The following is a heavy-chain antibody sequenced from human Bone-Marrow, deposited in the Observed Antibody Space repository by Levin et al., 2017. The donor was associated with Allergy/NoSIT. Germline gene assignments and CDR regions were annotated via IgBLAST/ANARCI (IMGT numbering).Heavy chain of an antibody. D-gene: IGHD1-14*01. CDR1: GYSISSGYY. CDR3: AREGTPQSWDW. CDR2: ISHSGST. V-gene: IGHV4-38-2*02. Sequence: PSETLSLTCAVSGYSISSGYYWGWIRQPPGKGLDWIATISHSGSTFYSPSLKSRVTISVDTSKNQFSLELSSVTAADTAVYYCAREGTPQSWDWWGRGILVTVSS. J-gene: IGHJ4*02.